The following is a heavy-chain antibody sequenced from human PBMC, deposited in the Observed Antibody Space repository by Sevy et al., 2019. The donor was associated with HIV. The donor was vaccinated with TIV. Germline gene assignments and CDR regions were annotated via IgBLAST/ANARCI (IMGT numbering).Heavy chain of an antibody. D-gene: IGHD3-22*01. CDR2: IKQDGSEK. V-gene: IGHV3-7*01. Sequence: GESLKISCAASGFTFSSYWMSWVRQAPGKGLEWVANIKQDGSEKYYVDSVKGRFTISRDNAKNSLYLQMNSLRAEDTAVYYCARVFGYDSSGYSIYYYYGMDVWGQRTTVTVSS. J-gene: IGHJ6*02. CDR1: GFTFSSYW. CDR3: ARVFGYDSSGYSIYYYYGMDV.